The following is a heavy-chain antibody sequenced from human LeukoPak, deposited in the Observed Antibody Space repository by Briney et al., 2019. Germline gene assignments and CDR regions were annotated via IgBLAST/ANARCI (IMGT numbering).Heavy chain of an antibody. J-gene: IGHJ4*02. V-gene: IGHV5-51*01. CDR2: IYPGYSDT. CDR1: GSPFTSYW. Sequence: GGSRQISCQGSGSPFTSYWSGGVGRLPGKGREWMGIIYPGYSDTIYCPSFQGHVTISAGKSISTAYLQWSSLKASHTAMYSWARHASDFWSGYSPGYFDYWGQGTLVTVSS. CDR3: ARHASDFWSGYSPGYFDY. D-gene: IGHD3-3*01.